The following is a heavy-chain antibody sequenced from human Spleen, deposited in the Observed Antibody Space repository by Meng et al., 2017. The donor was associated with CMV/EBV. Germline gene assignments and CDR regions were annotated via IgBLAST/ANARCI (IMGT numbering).Heavy chain of an antibody. CDR3: ARERGYCSSTSCYALLDV. D-gene: IGHD2-2*01. Sequence: SDTLSITCTVPGGSISSYYWSWIRQPPGKGLEWIGFIYHSGSTNYNPSLKSRVTISVDTSKNQFSLKLRSVTAADTAVYYCARERGYCSSTSCYALLDVWGQGTTVTVSS. V-gene: IGHV4-59*01. J-gene: IGHJ6*02. CDR2: IYHSGST. CDR1: GGSISSYY.